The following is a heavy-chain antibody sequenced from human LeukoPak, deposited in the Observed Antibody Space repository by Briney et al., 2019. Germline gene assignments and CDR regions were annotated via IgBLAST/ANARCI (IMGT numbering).Heavy chain of an antibody. Sequence: GGSLRLSCEASGFTFSSYAMSWVRQAPGKGLEWVSAISGSGGSTYYADSVKGRFTISRDNSKNTLYLQMNSLRAEDTAVYYCAKDGPSYYYDSSGSDRYYFDYWGQGTLVTVSS. V-gene: IGHV3-23*01. J-gene: IGHJ4*02. CDR1: GFTFSSYA. D-gene: IGHD3-22*01. CDR2: ISGSGGST. CDR3: AKDGPSYYYDSSGSDRYYFDY.